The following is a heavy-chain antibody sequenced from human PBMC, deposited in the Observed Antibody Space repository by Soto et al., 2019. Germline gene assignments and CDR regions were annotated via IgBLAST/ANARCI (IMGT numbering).Heavy chain of an antibody. Sequence: EVRLVESGGRLVKPGESLRLSCIASGFPLSTYTMHWVRQAPGRGLEWVASISESRSSIYYADSVKGRFTISRDTANNSRFLQMNSLTAADTAIYYCVRPSTQTRFWNWFDPWGQGTLVTVSS. CDR2: ISESRSSI. CDR3: VRPSTQTRFWNWFDP. V-gene: IGHV3-21*02. J-gene: IGHJ5*02. CDR1: GFPLSTYT.